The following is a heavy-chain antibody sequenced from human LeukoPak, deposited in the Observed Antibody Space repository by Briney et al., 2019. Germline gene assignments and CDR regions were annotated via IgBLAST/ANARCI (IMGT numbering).Heavy chain of an antibody. J-gene: IGHJ4*02. CDR2: ISGSGGST. CDR1: GFTFSSYA. V-gene: IGHV3-23*01. D-gene: IGHD2-21*02. Sequence: PGGSLRLSCAASGFTFSSYAMSWVRQAPGKGLEWVSAISGSGGSTYYADSVKCRFTISRDNAQSLLYLQMNTLRAEDTAVYYCARGDEASAFRPYDDWGQGILVTVSS. CDR3: ARGDEASAFRPYDD.